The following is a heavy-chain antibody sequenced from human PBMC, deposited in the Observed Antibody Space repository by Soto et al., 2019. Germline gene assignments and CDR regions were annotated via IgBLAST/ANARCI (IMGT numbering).Heavy chain of an antibody. CDR2: IYWDDDK. CDR3: AHRVLRTVFGLVTTTAIYFDF. Sequence: QITLNESGPTVVRPTETLTLTCRFSGFSLTTSGVGVGRIRQSPGKAPEWLALIYWDDDKRYSASLKSRLTITKDTSKNPVVLTVSDLDPTDTATYYCAHRVLRTVFGLVTTTAIYFDFWGQGTPVAVSS. D-gene: IGHD3-3*01. V-gene: IGHV2-5*02. CDR1: GFSLTTSGVG. J-gene: IGHJ4*02.